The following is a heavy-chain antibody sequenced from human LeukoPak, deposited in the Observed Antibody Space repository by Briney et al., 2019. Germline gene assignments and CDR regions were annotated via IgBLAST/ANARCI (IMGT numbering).Heavy chain of an antibody. CDR2: MNPNSGST. J-gene: IGHJ4*02. Sequence: ASVKVSCKASGYTFTSYDINWVRQATGQGLEWMGWMNPNSGSTGYAQKFQGRVTMTRNTSITTAYMGLSSLRSEDTAVYYCARCRFGELMSCDYWGQGTLVTVSS. V-gene: IGHV1-8*01. CDR3: ARCRFGELMSCDY. CDR1: GYTFTSYD. D-gene: IGHD3-10*01.